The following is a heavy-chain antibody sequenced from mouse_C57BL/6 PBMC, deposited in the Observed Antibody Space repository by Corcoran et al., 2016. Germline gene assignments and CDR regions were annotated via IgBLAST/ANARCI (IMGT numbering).Heavy chain of an antibody. CDR1: GFTFTDYY. J-gene: IGHJ3*01. CDR3: ARGFAY. CDR2: VNPYNGGT. V-gene: IGHV1-19*01. Sequence: EVQLQQSGPVLVKPGASVKMSCKASGFTFTDYYMNWVKQSHGKSLEWIGVVNPYNGGTSYNQKFKGKATLTVDKSSNTAYMELNSLTSEDSAVYYCARGFAYWGQGTLATVSA.